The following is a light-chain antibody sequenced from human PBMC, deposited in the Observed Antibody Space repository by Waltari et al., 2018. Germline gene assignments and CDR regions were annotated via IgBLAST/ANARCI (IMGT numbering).Light chain of an antibody. CDR2: KSS. Sequence: DRQMTQSPSTLSASVGDRVSINCRASQSISIWLAWYQQRSGKAPKILISKSSSLESGVPSRFSGSGSGTEFTLTITNLHPDDFATYYCQHYDNYPVAFGQGTKLEIK. J-gene: IGKJ2*01. CDR1: QSISIW. V-gene: IGKV1-5*03. CDR3: QHYDNYPVA.